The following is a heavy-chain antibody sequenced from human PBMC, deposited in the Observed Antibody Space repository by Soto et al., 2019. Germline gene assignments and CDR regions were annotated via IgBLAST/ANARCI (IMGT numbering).Heavy chain of an antibody. Sequence: EVQVLDSGGGLVQPGGSLRLSCAASGFTFNNYAMNWVRQAPGQGLEWVATISGTGGSTYYADSVKGRFTISRDNYKNTLYLQMNSLRVEDTAVYYCAKDRLGGNFDYWGQGTQVTVSS. J-gene: IGHJ4*02. CDR3: AKDRLGGNFDY. CDR1: GFTFNNYA. CDR2: ISGTGGST. V-gene: IGHV3-23*01.